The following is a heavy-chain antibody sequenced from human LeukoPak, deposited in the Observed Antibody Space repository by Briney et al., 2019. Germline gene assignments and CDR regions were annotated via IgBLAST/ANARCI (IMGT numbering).Heavy chain of an antibody. D-gene: IGHD6-19*01. V-gene: IGHV4-59*08. CDR1: GASTSSRY. Sequence: SETLSLTCSASGASTSSRYWSWIRQFPGGTLEWIGHIYNAKNTKYNPSLTSRVTISMDTSMNQFSLSLTSLTAADTAIYYCAQTTGWPGFDFWGPGDLVTVSS. CDR3: AQTTGWPGFDF. CDR2: IYNAKNT. J-gene: IGHJ4*02.